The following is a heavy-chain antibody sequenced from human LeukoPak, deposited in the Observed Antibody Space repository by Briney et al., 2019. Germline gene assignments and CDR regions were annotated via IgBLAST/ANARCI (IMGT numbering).Heavy chain of an antibody. CDR2: IYTSGST. CDR1: GGSISSGSYY. Sequence: PSETLSLTCTVSGGSISSGSYYWSWIRQPAGKGLEWIGRIYTSGSTNYNPSLKSRVTISVDASKNQFSLKLSSVTAADTAVYYCARVRPWAFDIWGQGTMVTVSS. CDR3: ARVRPWAFDI. J-gene: IGHJ3*02. V-gene: IGHV4-61*02.